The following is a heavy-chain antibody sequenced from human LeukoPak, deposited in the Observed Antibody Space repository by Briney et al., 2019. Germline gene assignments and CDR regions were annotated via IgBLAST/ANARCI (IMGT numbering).Heavy chain of an antibody. CDR2: ISSLSGTI. J-gene: IGHJ4*02. CDR3: ARKDS. Sequence: GGSLRLSCAASGFTFSSYSMNWVRQAPGKGLEWVSYISSLSGTIYYADSVKGRFIISRDNAQNSLFLQMNSLRAEDTAVYYCARKDSWGQGTLVTVSS. V-gene: IGHV3-48*01. CDR1: GFTFSSYS.